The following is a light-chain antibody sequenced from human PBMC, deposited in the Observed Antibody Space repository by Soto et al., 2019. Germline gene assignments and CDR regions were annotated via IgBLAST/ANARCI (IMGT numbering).Light chain of an antibody. Sequence: EIVLTQSPGTLSLSPKEGATLSCRASQSVSSSYLAWYQQKPGQAPRLLIYGASSRATGIPDRFSGSGSGTDFTLTISRLEPEDFAVYYCQQYGSSPPITFGQGTRMEIK. J-gene: IGKJ5*01. CDR2: GAS. CDR3: QQYGSSPPIT. CDR1: QSVSSSY. V-gene: IGKV3-20*01.